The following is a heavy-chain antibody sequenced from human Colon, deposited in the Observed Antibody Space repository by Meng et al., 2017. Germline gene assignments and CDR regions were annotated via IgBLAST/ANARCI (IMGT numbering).Heavy chain of an antibody. V-gene: IGHV3-72*01. CDR1: GFTFSDHY. J-gene: IGHJ4*02. D-gene: IGHD4-17*01. CDR3: VTSKPYGDYAVY. CDR2: TRNKANSYTT. Sequence: EVQLVGSGGGLVTPGGSLRLSGAASGFTFSDHYMDWVRQAPGKGLEWVGRTRNKANSYTTEYAASVKGRFTISRDDSKNSLYLQMNSLKTEDTAVYYCVTSKPYGDYAVYWGQGTLVTVSS.